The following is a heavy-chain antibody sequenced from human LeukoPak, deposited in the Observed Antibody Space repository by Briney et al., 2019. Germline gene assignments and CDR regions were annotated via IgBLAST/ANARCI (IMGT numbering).Heavy chain of an antibody. V-gene: IGHV4-34*01. CDR3: ARRLITFGGVIVTCFDY. Sequence: SETLSLTCAVYGGSFSGYYWSWIRHPAWKGLELIGEINHSGSTNYNPSLKSRVTISVDTSKNQFSLKLSSVTAADTAVYYCARRLITFGGVIVTCFDYWGQGTLVTVSS. CDR2: INHSGST. J-gene: IGHJ4*02. D-gene: IGHD3-16*02. CDR1: GGSFSGYY.